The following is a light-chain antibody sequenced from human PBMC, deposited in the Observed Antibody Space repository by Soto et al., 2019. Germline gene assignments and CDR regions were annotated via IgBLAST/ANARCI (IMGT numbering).Light chain of an antibody. CDR1: KNDIGVYDF. Sequence: QSALTQPPSASGSPGQSVTISCTGTKNDIGVYDFVSWYQHHPGKAPRLIIYEVVRRPSGVPDRFSGSKSGNTASLTVSGLQAADEADYFCKSYAGSNTYVFGSGTKVTV. CDR2: EVV. J-gene: IGLJ1*01. V-gene: IGLV2-8*01. CDR3: KSYAGSNTYV.